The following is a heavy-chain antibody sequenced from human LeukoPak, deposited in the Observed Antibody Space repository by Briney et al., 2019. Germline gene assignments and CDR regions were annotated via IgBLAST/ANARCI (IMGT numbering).Heavy chain of an antibody. J-gene: IGHJ6*03. D-gene: IGHD2-2*01. Sequence: SETLSLTCTVSGYSISSGYYWGWIRQPPGKGLEWIGNIYQSGTTYYNPSLRSRVTISLDTSKNQFSLKLSSVTAADTAVYYCARQAPSTDIVVVPASDYYYYYYMDVWGKGTTVTISS. CDR1: GYSISSGYY. CDR2: IYQSGTT. CDR3: ARQAPSTDIVVVPASDYYYYYYMDV. V-gene: IGHV4-38-2*02.